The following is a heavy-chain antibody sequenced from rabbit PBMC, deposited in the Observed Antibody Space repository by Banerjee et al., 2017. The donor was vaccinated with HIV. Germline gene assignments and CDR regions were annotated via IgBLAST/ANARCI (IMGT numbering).Heavy chain of an antibody. D-gene: IGHD6-1*01. CDR1: GFSFSSYV. Sequence: QSLEESGGDLVKPGASLTLTCTASGFSFSSYVMYCVRQAPGKGLEWIACINTGRGSTYDASWAKGRFSISKASSTTLTLQMTSLTAADTATYFCARSYTYGYSVYADGLTLWGPGTLVTVS. V-gene: IGHV1S40*01. J-gene: IGHJ6*01. CDR2: INTGRGST. CDR3: ARSYTYGYSVYADGLTL.